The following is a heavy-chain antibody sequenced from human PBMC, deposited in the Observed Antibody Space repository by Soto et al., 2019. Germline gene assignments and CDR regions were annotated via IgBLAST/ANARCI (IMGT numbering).Heavy chain of an antibody. D-gene: IGHD3-22*01. CDR2: IYYSGST. J-gene: IGHJ5*02. CDR1: GGSISSGGYY. Sequence: SETLSLTCTVSGGSISSGGYYWSWIRQHPGKGLEWIGYIYYSGSTYYNPSLKSRVTISVDTSKNQFSLKLSSVTAADTAVYNCARDRDYYYDSSGYTWGQGTLVTVSS. CDR3: ARDRDYYYDSSGYT. V-gene: IGHV4-31*03.